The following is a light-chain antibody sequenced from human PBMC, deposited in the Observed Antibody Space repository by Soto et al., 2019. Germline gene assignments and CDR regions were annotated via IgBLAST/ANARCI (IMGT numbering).Light chain of an antibody. J-gene: IGKJ3*01. Sequence: AIQMTQSPSSLSASVGDRVTITCRASQGIRNDLGWYQQKVGKAPKLLIYAASSLQSGVPLRFSGSGSGTDFTLTISSLQTEDVTTYYCLQDYSYPSTFGPGTKVDLK. V-gene: IGKV1-6*01. CDR1: QGIRND. CDR2: AAS. CDR3: LQDYSYPST.